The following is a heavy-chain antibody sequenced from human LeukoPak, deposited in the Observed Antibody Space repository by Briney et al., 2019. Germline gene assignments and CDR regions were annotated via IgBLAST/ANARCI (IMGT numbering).Heavy chain of an antibody. Sequence: SETLSLTCTVSGGSISSSSYYWSCIRQPAGKGLEWIGRIYTSGSTNYNPSLKSRVTMSVDTSKHQFSLKLSSVTAADTAVYYCARLCSSTSCSDAFDIWGQGTMVTVSS. V-gene: IGHV4-61*02. D-gene: IGHD2-2*01. CDR2: IYTSGST. CDR1: GGSISSSSYY. CDR3: ARLCSSTSCSDAFDI. J-gene: IGHJ3*02.